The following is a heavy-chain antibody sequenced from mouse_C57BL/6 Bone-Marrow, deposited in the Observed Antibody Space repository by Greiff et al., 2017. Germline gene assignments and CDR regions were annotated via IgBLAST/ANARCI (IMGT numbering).Heavy chain of an antibody. CDR3: ARNWDRYAMDY. CDR2: IWGGGST. D-gene: IGHD4-1*01. CDR1: GFSLTSYG. J-gene: IGHJ4*01. Sequence: QVQLQQSGPGLVQPSQSLSITCTVSGFSLTSYGVHWVRQSPGKGLEWLGVIWGGGSTDYNAAFISRLSISKDNSKSQVFFKMNSLQADDTAIYYCARNWDRYAMDYWGQGTSVTVSS. V-gene: IGHV2-2*01.